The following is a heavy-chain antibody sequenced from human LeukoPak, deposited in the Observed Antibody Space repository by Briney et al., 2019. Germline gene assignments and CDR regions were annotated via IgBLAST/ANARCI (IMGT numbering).Heavy chain of an antibody. Sequence: ASVKVSCKASGYTFTGYYMHWVRQAPGQGLEWMGWINPNSGGTNYAQKFQGRVTMTRDTSISTAYMELSRLRSDDTAVYYCARDGKGITMVRGLNWFDPWGQGTLVTVSS. CDR3: ARDGKGITMVRGLNWFDP. V-gene: IGHV1-2*02. CDR2: INPNSGGT. CDR1: GYTFTGYY. J-gene: IGHJ5*02. D-gene: IGHD3-10*01.